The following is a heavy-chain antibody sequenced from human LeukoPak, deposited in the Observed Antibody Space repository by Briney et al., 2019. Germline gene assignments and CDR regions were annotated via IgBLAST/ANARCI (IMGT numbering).Heavy chain of an antibody. Sequence: GGSLRLSCAASGFTFSDYYMSWIRQAPGKGLEWVSYISSSGSTIYYADSVKGRFTISRDNAKNSLYLQMNRLRAEDTAVYYCARDPSISGTTFFASWGQGTLVTVSS. V-gene: IGHV3-11*04. D-gene: IGHD1-20*01. CDR1: GFTFSDYY. CDR2: ISSSGSTI. J-gene: IGHJ4*02. CDR3: ARDPSISGTTFFAS.